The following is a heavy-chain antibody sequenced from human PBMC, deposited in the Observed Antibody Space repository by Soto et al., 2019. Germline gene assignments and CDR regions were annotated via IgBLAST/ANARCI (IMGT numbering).Heavy chain of an antibody. CDR1: GFDFSFYA. V-gene: IGHV3-30-3*01. Sequence: QVQLVESGGGVVQPGRSLRLSCAASGFDFSFYAMDWVRQAPGKGLEWVAVISYDGSNKFYADSVKGRFTISRDNSKNRLYLQMNSLRAEDTAVYYCARDLAYCSGGTCFYVDFWCQGTLVTVSS. CDR2: ISYDGSNK. D-gene: IGHD2-15*01. CDR3: ARDLAYCSGGTCFYVDF. J-gene: IGHJ4*02.